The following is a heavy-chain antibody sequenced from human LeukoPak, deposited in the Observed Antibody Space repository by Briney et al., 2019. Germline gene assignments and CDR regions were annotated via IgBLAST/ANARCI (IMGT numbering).Heavy chain of an antibody. D-gene: IGHD1-14*01. CDR3: ARDLGIMQRNMDV. J-gene: IGHJ6*03. CDR2: VSSSSSTI. V-gene: IGHV3-11*01. CDR1: GFPFSDYY. Sequence: GGSLTLSCAASGFPFSDYYMSWLRQAPGKALEGVSYVSSSSSTINYADSVKGRFTITRDNAKNSLYLQMNSLRAEDTAVYYCARDLGIMQRNMDVWGKGTTVTISS.